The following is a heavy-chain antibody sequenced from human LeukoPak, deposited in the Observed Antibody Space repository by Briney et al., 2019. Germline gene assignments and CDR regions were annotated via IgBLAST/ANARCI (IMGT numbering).Heavy chain of an antibody. J-gene: IGHJ4*02. CDR3: ARDSTTGTTAGDY. CDR1: GFTFSSYS. V-gene: IGHV3-21*01. D-gene: IGHD1-1*01. CDR2: ISSSSSYI. Sequence: GGSLRLSCAASGFTFSSYSMNWVRQAPGKGLEWVSSISSSSSYIYYADSVKGRFTISRDNAKNSLYLQMNSLRAEDTAVYYCARDSTTGTTAGDYWGQGTLVTVSS.